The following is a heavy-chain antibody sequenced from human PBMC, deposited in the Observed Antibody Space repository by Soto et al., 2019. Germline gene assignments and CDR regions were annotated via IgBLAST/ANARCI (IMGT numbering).Heavy chain of an antibody. V-gene: IGHV4-39*01. Sequence: PSETLSLTCSVSGDSISKTTSYWGWIRQPPGKGLEWIGTIYHSGSTYYNPSLMSRVTLSIDKSKNQFSLKLNSVTAADTAVYYCARRVGSCSGTSCSGWFDPWGQGTLVTVSS. D-gene: IGHD2-2*01. CDR3: ARRVGSCSGTSCSGWFDP. CDR1: GDSISKTTSY. CDR2: IYHSGST. J-gene: IGHJ5*02.